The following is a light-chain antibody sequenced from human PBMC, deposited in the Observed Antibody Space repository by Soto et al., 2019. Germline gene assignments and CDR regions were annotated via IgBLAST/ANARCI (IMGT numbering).Light chain of an antibody. V-gene: IGKV1-9*01. CDR2: TAS. CDR1: QGISTY. CDR3: QQLNSDPPIT. J-gene: IGKJ5*01. Sequence: DIQLTQSPSSLSASVGDRVTITCRASQGISTYLAWYQQKPGRAPKLLIYTASTLQSGVPSRFSGRGSGTDFTLTISSLQPEDFATYYCQQLNSDPPITFGQGTRLAIK.